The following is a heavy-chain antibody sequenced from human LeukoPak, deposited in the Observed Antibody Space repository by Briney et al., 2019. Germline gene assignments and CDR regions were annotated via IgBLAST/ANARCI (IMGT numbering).Heavy chain of an antibody. Sequence: PGGSLRLSCAASGFTFSNDWMSWVRQAQGKGLEWMASIKGDGSDKYYVDSVKGRFTISRDNAKNSMYLQMNSLRAEDTAVYYCARDPETKRGRDGLDYWGPGTLVIVSS. J-gene: IGHJ4*02. CDR3: ARDPETKRGRDGLDY. D-gene: IGHD1-14*01. V-gene: IGHV3-7*01. CDR1: GFTFSNDW. CDR2: IKGDGSDK.